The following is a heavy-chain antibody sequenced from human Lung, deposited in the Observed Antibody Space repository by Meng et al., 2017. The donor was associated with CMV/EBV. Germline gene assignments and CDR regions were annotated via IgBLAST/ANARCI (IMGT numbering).Heavy chain of an antibody. Sequence: QWRSRYPAPARGKPREPLSLPWPFSSHPITNHNWWACVRQPPGKGLEWIGEIPHRGSSAYNPSLKSRVSMSIDKSKNQFSLKLTSVTAADTAVYHCLRRSGGSVWGQGTLVTVSS. D-gene: IGHD3-10*01. V-gene: IGHV4-4*03. CDR1: SHPITNHNW. CDR3: LRRSGGSV. J-gene: IGHJ1*01. CDR2: IPHRGSS.